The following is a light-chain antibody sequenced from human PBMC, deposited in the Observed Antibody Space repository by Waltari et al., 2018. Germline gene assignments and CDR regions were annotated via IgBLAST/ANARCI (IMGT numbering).Light chain of an antibody. CDR3: MQTLQTPYT. CDR2: LGS. Sequence: DIVLTQTPLSLPVTPGEPASISCRSSQSLLHSNGYNYLDWYLQKPGQSPQAVVFLGSRRASGVPDRISGSGSGTEFILRITRVEAADVGIYHCMQTLQTPYTFGQGTKLEI. J-gene: IGKJ2*01. V-gene: IGKV2-28*01. CDR1: QSLLHSNGYNY.